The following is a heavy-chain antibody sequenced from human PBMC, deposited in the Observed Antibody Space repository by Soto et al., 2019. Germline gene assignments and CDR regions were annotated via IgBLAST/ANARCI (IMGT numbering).Heavy chain of an antibody. CDR2: ISYDGSNK. CDR3: AKDNLGYCSSTSCSALGP. CDR1: GFTFSSYG. J-gene: IGHJ5*02. D-gene: IGHD2-2*01. V-gene: IGHV3-30*18. Sequence: PVGSLRLSCAASGFTFSSYGMHWVRQAPGKGLEWVAVISYDGSNKYYADSVKGRFTISRDNSKNTLYLQMNSLRAEDTAVYYCAKDNLGYCSSTSCSALGPWGQGTLVTVSS.